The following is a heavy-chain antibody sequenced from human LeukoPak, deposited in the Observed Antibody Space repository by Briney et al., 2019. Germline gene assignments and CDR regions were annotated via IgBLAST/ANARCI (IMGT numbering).Heavy chain of an antibody. Sequence: ASVKVSCKASGYTFTGYYMHWVRQAPGQGLEWMGWINPNSCCTNYAQKFQGRVTMTRDRSISTAYMELSRLRSDDTAVYYCARPDDSSGYSQTFDYWGQGTLVTVSS. CDR1: GYTFTGYY. D-gene: IGHD3-22*01. CDR3: ARPDDSSGYSQTFDY. V-gene: IGHV1-2*02. CDR2: INPNSCCT. J-gene: IGHJ4*02.